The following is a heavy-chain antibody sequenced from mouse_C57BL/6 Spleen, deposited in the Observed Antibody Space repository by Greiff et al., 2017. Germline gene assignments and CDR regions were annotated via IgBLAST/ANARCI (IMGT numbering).Heavy chain of an antibody. V-gene: IGHV1-78*01. J-gene: IGHJ2*01. CDR3: ARDSNYLFDY. Sequence: QVQLQQSDAELVKPGASVQLSCKVSGYNFTDHTIHWMKQRPEQGLEWIGYIYPRDGSTKYNEKFTGKATVTADKSSSTAYMQLNSLTSEDSAVYFCARDSNYLFDYWGQGPTLTVSS. CDR2: IYPRDGST. CDR1: GYNFTDHT. D-gene: IGHD2-5*01.